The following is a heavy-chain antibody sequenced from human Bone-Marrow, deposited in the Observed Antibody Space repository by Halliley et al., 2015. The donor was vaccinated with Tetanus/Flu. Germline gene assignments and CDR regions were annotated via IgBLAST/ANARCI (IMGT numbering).Heavy chain of an antibody. J-gene: IGHJ4*02. D-gene: IGHD3-10*01. CDR2: IYHGGAF. CDR1: AGSITTSNW. V-gene: IGHV4-4*01. Sequence: TLSLTCTVSAGSITTSNWWSWVRQPPGKGLEWIGGIYHGGAFNYAPALESRVTISVDKSKNQFSLTLTSLTAADTAVYFCAGHLATRGTRGFDSWGQGVLVTVSS. CDR3: AGHLATRGTRGFDS.